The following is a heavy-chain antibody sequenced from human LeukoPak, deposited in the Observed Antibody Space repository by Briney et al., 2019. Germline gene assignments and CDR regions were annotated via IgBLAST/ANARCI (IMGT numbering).Heavy chain of an antibody. J-gene: IGHJ3*02. CDR1: GYTLTELS. CDR2: INPNSGGT. CDR3: AREAVAGAFDI. Sequence: GASVKVSCKVSGYTLTELSMHWVRQAPGQGLEWMGWINPNSGGTNYAQKFQGRVTMTRDTSISTAYMELSRLRSDDTAVYYCAREAVAGAFDIWGQGTMVTVSS. V-gene: IGHV1-2*02. D-gene: IGHD6-19*01.